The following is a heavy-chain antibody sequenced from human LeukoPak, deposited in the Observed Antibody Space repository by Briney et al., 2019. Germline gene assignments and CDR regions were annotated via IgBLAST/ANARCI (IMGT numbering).Heavy chain of an antibody. CDR2: IYSSGST. CDR3: ARFTYTTRPSDV. CDR1: GGSISGYY. D-gene: IGHD3-16*01. Sequence: SETLSLTCSVSGGSISGYYWSWIRQPPGQTLEWIGYIYSSGSTNYNPSLQSRVTMSVDTSMNQFSLRLSSVTAADTAVYYCARFTYTTRPSDVWGKGTTVTVSP. V-gene: IGHV4-4*09. J-gene: IGHJ6*04.